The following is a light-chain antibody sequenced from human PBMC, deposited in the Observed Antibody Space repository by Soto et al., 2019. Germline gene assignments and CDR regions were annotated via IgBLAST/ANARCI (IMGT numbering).Light chain of an antibody. V-gene: IGLV2-14*01. CDR3: SSYTSSSTLV. CDR2: EVS. J-gene: IGLJ2*01. Sequence: QSALTQPASVSASPGQSITISCAGTSSDVGGWPHVSWYQQHPGKAPKLVIYEVSNRPSGVSSRFSGSKSGSTASLTISGLQAEDEAEYYCSSYTSSSTLVFGGGTMVTVL. CDR1: SSDVGGWPH.